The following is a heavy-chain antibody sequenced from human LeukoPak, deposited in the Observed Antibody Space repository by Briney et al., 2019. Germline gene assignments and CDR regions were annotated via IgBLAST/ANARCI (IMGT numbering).Heavy chain of an antibody. V-gene: IGHV4-39*07. CDR2: IYYSGST. CDR1: GGSISSSSYY. CDR3: ARYEGGSYLHYFDY. D-gene: IGHD3-16*02. J-gene: IGHJ4*02. Sequence: SETLSLTCTVFGGSISSSSYYWGWIRQPPGKGLEWIGSIYYSGSTYYNPSLKSRVTISVDTSKNQFSLKLSSVTAADTAVYYCARYEGGSYLHYFDYWGQGTLVTVSS.